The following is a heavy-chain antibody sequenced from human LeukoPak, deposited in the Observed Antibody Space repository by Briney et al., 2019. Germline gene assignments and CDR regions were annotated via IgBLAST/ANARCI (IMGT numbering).Heavy chain of an antibody. CDR2: ISGSGDST. CDR1: GFTFSSYA. J-gene: IGHJ4*02. V-gene: IGHV3-23*01. Sequence: GGSLRLSCAASGFTFSSYAMTWVRQAPGKGLEWVSAISGSGDSTYYADSVKGRFTTSRDNSKNTLYLQMNSLRAEDTAVYYCAKKYSGSSEDYWGQGTLVTVSS. CDR3: AKKYSGSSEDY. D-gene: IGHD1-26*01.